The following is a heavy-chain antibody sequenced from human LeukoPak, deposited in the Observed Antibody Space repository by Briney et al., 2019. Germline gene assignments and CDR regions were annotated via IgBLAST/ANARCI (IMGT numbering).Heavy chain of an antibody. CDR1: GYTFTSYD. Sequence: ASVKVSCKASGYTFTSYDINWVRQATGQGLEWIGLMNPNSGNTGYAQKFQGRVTMTRNTSISTAYMELSSLRSEDTAVYYCARGGEDYDILTGYYDEYYYYMDVWGKGTTVTVS. CDR2: MNPNSGNT. V-gene: IGHV1-8*01. D-gene: IGHD3-9*01. CDR3: ARGGEDYDILTGYYDEYYYYMDV. J-gene: IGHJ6*03.